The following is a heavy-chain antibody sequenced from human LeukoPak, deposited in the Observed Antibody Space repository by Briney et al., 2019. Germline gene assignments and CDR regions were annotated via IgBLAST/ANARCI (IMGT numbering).Heavy chain of an antibody. CDR1: EFTFSSYA. J-gene: IGHJ4*02. CDR3: AKGYGSATFSELDY. D-gene: IGHD3-10*01. CDR2: ISGSGNT. Sequence: GGSLRLSCAVSEFTFSSYAMSWVRQAPGKGLEWVSGISGSGNTYYADSVKGRFTISRDNSKNSLYLQMNSLRAEDTAVYYCAKGYGSATFSELDYWGQGTLVTVSS. V-gene: IGHV3-23*01.